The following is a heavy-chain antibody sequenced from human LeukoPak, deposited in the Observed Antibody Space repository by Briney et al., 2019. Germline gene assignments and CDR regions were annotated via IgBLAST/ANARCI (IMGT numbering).Heavy chain of an antibody. Sequence: GGSLRLSCAASGFTFSSYAMHWVRQAPGKGLEWVAVISNDGSNKYYADSVKGRFTISRDNSKNTLYLQMNSLRAEDTAVYYCARGRHSSSSYFQHWGQGTLVTVSS. V-gene: IGHV3-30-3*01. CDR3: ARGRHSSSSYFQH. D-gene: IGHD6-13*01. CDR2: ISNDGSNK. CDR1: GFTFSSYA. J-gene: IGHJ1*01.